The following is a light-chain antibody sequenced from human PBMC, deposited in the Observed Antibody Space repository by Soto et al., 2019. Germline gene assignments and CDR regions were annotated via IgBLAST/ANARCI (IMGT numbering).Light chain of an antibody. CDR1: SSNIGNNY. J-gene: IGLJ3*02. Sequence: QSVLTQPPSVSAAPGQKVTISCSGGSSNIGNNYVSWYQQVAGTAPKLLIFDNNKRPSGIPDRFSGSKSGTSATLGIAGLQTGDAADYYCATWDSSLSAWLFGGGTQLPVL. V-gene: IGLV1-51*01. CDR2: DNN. CDR3: ATWDSSLSAWL.